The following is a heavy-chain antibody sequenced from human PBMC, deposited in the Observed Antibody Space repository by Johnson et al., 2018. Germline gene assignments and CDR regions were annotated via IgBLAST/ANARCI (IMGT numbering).Heavy chain of an antibody. CDR2: TSYDGSKK. Sequence: VQLVESGGGLVQPGGSLRLSCAASGFTFSSYAMHWVRQAPGKGLEWVSLTSYDGSKKYYADSVKGRFTISRDNSKNTLYLQMNSLRAEDTAVYYCAGSKGSGPSVWSDAFDIWGQGTMVTVAS. V-gene: IGHV3-30-3*01. CDR3: AGSKGSGPSVWSDAFDI. CDR1: GFTFSSYA. D-gene: IGHD6-19*01. J-gene: IGHJ3*02.